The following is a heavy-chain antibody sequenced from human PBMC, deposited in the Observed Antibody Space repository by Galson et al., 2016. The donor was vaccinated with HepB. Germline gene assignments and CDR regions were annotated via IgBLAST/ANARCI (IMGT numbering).Heavy chain of an antibody. V-gene: IGHV1-2*06. J-gene: IGHJ4*02. D-gene: IGHD6-19*01. CDR3: ARELIPGAGSGFDY. CDR2: INPHSGGT. CDR1: EYTFTGYY. Sequence: SVKVSCKASEYTFTGYYIHWVRQAPGQGLEWMGRINPHSGGTNYAQKFQGRVTMTRDTSISTAYMELSRLRSDDMAVYYCARELIPGAGSGFDYWGQGTLVTVSS.